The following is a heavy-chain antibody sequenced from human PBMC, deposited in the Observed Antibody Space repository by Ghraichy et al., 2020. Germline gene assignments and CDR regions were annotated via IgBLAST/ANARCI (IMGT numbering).Heavy chain of an antibody. J-gene: IGHJ4*02. CDR3: ARIDSTSGGDY. CDR2: ILYSGST. Sequence: SETLSLTCTVSGDSISSSRYFRGWIRQPPGKGLEWIGSILYSGSTYYNPSLKSRVTISVDTSKNQFSLNLRSVTAADTAVYYCARIDSTSGGDYWGQGTLVTVSS. CDR1: GDSISSSRYF. V-gene: IGHV4-39*01. D-gene: IGHD3-10*01.